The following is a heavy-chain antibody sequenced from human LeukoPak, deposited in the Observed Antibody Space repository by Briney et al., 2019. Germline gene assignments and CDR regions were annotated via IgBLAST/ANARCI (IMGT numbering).Heavy chain of an antibody. D-gene: IGHD1-20*01. J-gene: IGHJ4*02. V-gene: IGHV3-23*01. CDR3: AKPKDNSLYCFDY. CDR2: ISGSGGST. Sequence: SWVRQAGGKGLEWVSAISGSGGSTYYADSVKGRFTISRDNSKNTLYLQMSSLRAEDTAVYYCAKPKDNSLYCFDYWGQGTLVTVSS.